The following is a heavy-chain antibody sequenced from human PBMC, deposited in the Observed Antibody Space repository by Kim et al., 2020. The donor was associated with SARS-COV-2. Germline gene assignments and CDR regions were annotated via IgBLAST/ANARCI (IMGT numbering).Heavy chain of an antibody. CDR2: ISYDGSNK. D-gene: IGHD6-19*01. V-gene: IGHV3-33*05. CDR3: ARDIGYSSGGIAYYFDY. Sequence: GGSLRLSCAASGFTFSSYGMHWVRQAPGKGLEWVAVISYDGSNKYYADSVKGRFTISRDNSKNTLYLQMNSLRAEDTAVYYCARDIGYSSGGIAYYFDYWGQGTLVTVSS. J-gene: IGHJ4*02. CDR1: GFTFSSYG.